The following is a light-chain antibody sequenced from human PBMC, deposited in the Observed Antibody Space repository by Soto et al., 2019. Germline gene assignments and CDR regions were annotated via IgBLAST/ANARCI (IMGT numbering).Light chain of an antibody. Sequence: QTVVTQEASFSVSPGGTVTLTCGLNSGSVSSNYYPSWYQQTPGQAPRTLIYITNTRSSGVPDRFSGSILGNKAALTITGAQADDESDYYCLVYMGGGISVFGGGTKLTVL. V-gene: IGLV8-61*01. CDR3: LVYMGGGISV. CDR1: SGSVSSNYY. CDR2: ITN. J-gene: IGLJ3*02.